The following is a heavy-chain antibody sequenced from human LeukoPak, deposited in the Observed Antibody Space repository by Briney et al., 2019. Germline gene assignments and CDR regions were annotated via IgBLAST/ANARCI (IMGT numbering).Heavy chain of an antibody. CDR2: ISASNGNT. CDR1: GYTFTRYG. V-gene: IGHV1-18*01. D-gene: IGHD5-24*01. Sequence: ASVKVSCKASGYTFTRYGISWVRQAPGQGLQWLGWISASNGNTNYAQKFRDRVTMSTDTSTGTAYLDVRSLTSDDTAVYYCARDNSVRDEAWWFNPWGQGTLVTVSS. J-gene: IGHJ5*02. CDR3: ARDNSVRDEAWWFNP.